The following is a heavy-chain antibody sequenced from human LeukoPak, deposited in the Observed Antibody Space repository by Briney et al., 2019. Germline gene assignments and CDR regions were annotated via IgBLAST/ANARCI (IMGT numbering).Heavy chain of an antibody. CDR1: GYSFTSYW. CDR3: AREGALRGYSGYDRKGAFDI. V-gene: IGHV5-51*01. J-gene: IGHJ3*02. D-gene: IGHD5-12*01. Sequence: GESLKISCKGSGYSFTSYWIGWVRQMPGKGLEWMGIIYPGDSGTRYSPSFQGQVTISADKSISTAYLQWSSLKASDTAMYYCAREGALRGYSGYDRKGAFDIWGQGTMATVSS. CDR2: IYPGDSGT.